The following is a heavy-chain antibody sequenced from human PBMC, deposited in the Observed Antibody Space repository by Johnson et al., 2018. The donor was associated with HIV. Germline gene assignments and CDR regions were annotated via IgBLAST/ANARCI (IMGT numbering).Heavy chain of an antibody. V-gene: IGHV3-30*04. CDR3: ARESRWVVVVTQGAFDI. J-gene: IGHJ3*02. CDR1: GFTFSSYA. D-gene: IGHD2-15*01. CDR2: ISYDGSNK. Sequence: QVQLVESGGGVVQPGRSLRLSCAASGFTFSSYAMHWVRQAPCKGLEWVAVISYDGSNKYYADSVKGRFTISRDNSKNTLYLQMNSLRAEDTAVYYCARESRWVVVVTQGAFDIWGQGTMVTVSS.